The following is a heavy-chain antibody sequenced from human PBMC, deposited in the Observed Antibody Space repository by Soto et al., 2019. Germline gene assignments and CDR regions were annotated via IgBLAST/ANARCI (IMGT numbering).Heavy chain of an antibody. D-gene: IGHD3-16*01. CDR3: AKGGGGGGGPFDY. J-gene: IGHJ4*02. V-gene: IGHV3-23*01. CDR2: ISGSGGNT. Sequence: GGSLRLSCAASGFTFSSYAMSWVRQAPGKGLEWVSAISGSGGNTYYADSVKGRFTVSRDNSKNTRYLQMNSLRAEDTAVYYCAKGGGGGGGPFDYWGQGPLVTVPS. CDR1: GFTFSSYA.